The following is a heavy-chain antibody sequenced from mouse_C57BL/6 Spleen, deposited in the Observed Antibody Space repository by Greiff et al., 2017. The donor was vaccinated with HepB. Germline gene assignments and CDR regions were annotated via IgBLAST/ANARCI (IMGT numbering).Heavy chain of an antibody. Sequence: QVQLQQSGPGLVQPSQSLSITCTVSGFSLTSYGVHWVRQSPGKGLEWLGVIWRGGSTDYNAAFMSRLSITKDNSKSQVFFKMNSLQADDTAIYYCAKKGFGSSYEYFDVWGTGTTVTVSS. CDR3: AKKGFGSSYEYFDV. V-gene: IGHV2-5*01. J-gene: IGHJ1*03. CDR2: IWRGGST. CDR1: GFSLTSYG. D-gene: IGHD1-1*01.